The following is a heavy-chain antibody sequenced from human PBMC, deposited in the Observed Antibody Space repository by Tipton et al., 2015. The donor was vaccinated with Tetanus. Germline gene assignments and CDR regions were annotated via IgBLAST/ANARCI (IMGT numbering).Heavy chain of an antibody. J-gene: IGHJ4*02. Sequence: SLRLSCVASGFIVSSHYMSWVRQAPGKGLEWVSVMYSGGDTYYVDSVKGRFTISRDNAKNTLYLQMNSLRAEDTAVYYCARDSPDILLVPAVWGQGTLVTVSS. CDR2: MYSGGDT. CDR3: ARDSPDILLVPAV. V-gene: IGHV3-53*01. CDR1: GFIVSSHY. D-gene: IGHD2-2*01.